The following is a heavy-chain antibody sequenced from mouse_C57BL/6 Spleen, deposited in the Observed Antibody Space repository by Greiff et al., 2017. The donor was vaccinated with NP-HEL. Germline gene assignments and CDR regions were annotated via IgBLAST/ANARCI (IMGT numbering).Heavy chain of an antibody. CDR2: ISRGGGYT. V-gene: IGHV5-6*01. Sequence: EVQRVESGGDLVKPGGSLKLSCAASGFTFSSYGMSWVRQTPDKRLEWVATISRGGGYTYYTDSVKGRFTISRDNAKNTLYLQLSSLKSEDTAMYYCARYEDWSYYFDYWGQGTTLTVSS. D-gene: IGHD2-3*01. J-gene: IGHJ2*01. CDR3: ARYEDWSYYFDY. CDR1: GFTFSSYG.